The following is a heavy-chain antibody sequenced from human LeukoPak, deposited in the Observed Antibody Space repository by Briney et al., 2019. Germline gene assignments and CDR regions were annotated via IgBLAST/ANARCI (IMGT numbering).Heavy chain of an antibody. J-gene: IGHJ6*03. D-gene: IGHD3-3*01. CDR2: SSSSGDVI. CDR1: EFTFSDYY. Sequence: GGSLRLSCAVSEFTFSDYYMSWIRQAPGKGLEWVWHSSSSGDVIYYSDSVKGRLTIFRDNAQNSLYLQMNSLRAEDTAVYYRARSRTADFWSGPYHYMDVWGKGTTVTVSS. CDR3: ARSRTADFWSGPYHYMDV. V-gene: IGHV3-11*01.